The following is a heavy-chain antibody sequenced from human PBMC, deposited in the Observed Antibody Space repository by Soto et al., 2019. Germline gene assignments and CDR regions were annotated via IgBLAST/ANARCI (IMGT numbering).Heavy chain of an antibody. CDR2: INSDGSVS. J-gene: IGHJ6*03. CDR1: GFTFSNYW. CDR3: ARGDCVGGSCYSLAGSFYYYMDV. D-gene: IGHD2-15*01. Sequence: GGSLRLSCAASGFTFSNYWMYWVRQAPGQGLVWVSRINSDGSVSRYADSVKGRQTISRDNVKNTLYLQMNEMRVEDTAVYYCARGDCVGGSCYSLAGSFYYYMDVWGKGT. V-gene: IGHV3-74*01.